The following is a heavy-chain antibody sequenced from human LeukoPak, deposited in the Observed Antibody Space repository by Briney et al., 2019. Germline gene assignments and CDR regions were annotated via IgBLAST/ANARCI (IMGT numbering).Heavy chain of an antibody. V-gene: IGHV3-23*01. J-gene: IGHJ4*02. Sequence: GGSLRLSCAASGFTFSSYAMSWFRQAPGKGLEWVSAISGSGGSTYYADSVKGRFTISRDNSKNTLYLQMNSLRAEDTAVYYCAKDLPSYYYDGSGYYGYWGQGTLVTVSS. CDR2: ISGSGGST. D-gene: IGHD3-22*01. CDR1: GFTFSSYA. CDR3: AKDLPSYYYDGSGYYGY.